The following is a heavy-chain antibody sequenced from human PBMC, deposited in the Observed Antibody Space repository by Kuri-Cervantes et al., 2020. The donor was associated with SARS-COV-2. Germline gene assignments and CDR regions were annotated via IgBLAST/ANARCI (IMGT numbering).Heavy chain of an antibody. CDR1: GFTFSNYS. V-gene: IGHV3-21*01. CDR3: ATLGYCSSTSCYKRFDY. D-gene: IGHD2-2*02. J-gene: IGHJ4*02. CDR2: ISSSSSYI. Sequence: ETLSLTCAASGFTFSNYSMNWVRQAPGKGLEWVSSISSSSSYIYYADSVKGRLTISRDNAKNSLYLQMNSLRAEDTAVYYCATLGYCSSTSCYKRFDYWGQGTLVTVSS.